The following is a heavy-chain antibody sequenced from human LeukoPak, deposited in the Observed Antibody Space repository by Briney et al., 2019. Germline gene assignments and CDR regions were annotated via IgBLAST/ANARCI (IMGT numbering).Heavy chain of an antibody. CDR1: GGSISTYY. Sequence: KASETLSLTCTVSGGSISTYYWSWIRQPDGKGLEWIGRIHSSGTTHYNPSLRSRVTLSIDTSKNQFSLKLSSVTAADTAVYYCGRLNLPAVSGAFDYWGQGTLVTVSS. CDR3: GRLNLPAVSGAFDY. V-gene: IGHV4-4*07. D-gene: IGHD2-2*01. J-gene: IGHJ4*02. CDR2: IHSSGTT.